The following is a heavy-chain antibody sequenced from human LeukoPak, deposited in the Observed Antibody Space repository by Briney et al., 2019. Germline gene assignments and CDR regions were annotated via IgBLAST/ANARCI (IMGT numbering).Heavy chain of an antibody. CDR3: ARLDYDSSGP. J-gene: IGHJ5*02. V-gene: IGHV4-59*01. CDR1: GGSISSYY. Sequence: SETLSLTCTVSGGSISSYYWSWIRQPPGKGLEWIGYIYYSGSTNYNPSFKSRVTISVDTSKNQFSLKLSSVTAADTAVYYCARLDYDSSGPWGQGTLVTVSS. CDR2: IYYSGST. D-gene: IGHD3-22*01.